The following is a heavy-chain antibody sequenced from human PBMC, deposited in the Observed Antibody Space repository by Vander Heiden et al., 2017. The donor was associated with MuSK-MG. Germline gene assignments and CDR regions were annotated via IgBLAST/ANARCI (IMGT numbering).Heavy chain of an antibody. J-gene: IGHJ4*02. CDR3: AKEVGWLHPWYFDY. D-gene: IGHD5-12*01. Sequence: EVQVLVSGGGWVQPVVSPCLSCAASGVTFSSEAMSWVRQAPGKGLEWVSAISRGGGSTYYADSVKGRFTISRDNSKNTLYLQMNSLRAEDTAVYYCAKEVGWLHPWYFDYWGQGTLVTVSS. CDR2: ISRGGGST. V-gene: IGHV3-23*01. CDR1: GVTFSSEA.